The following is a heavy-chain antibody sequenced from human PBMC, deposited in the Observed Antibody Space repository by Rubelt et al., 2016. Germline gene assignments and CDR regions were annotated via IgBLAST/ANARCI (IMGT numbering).Heavy chain of an antibody. D-gene: IGHD6-19*01. CDR1: GGSINSYY. CDR3: ARSGKQWDALDY. J-gene: IGHJ4*02. V-gene: IGHV4-59*08. Sequence: QVQLQESGPGLVKPSETLSLTCTVSGGSINSYYWSWIRQPPGKGLEWIGHIYSSGSTNYNPSLKSRVTISGDTSKNQFSRKLNSVTAADTAVYYCARSGKQWDALDYWGQGTLVTVSS. CDR2: IYSSGST.